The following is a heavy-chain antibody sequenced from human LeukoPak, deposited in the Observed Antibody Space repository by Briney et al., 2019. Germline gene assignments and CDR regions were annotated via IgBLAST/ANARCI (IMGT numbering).Heavy chain of an antibody. J-gene: IGHJ2*01. D-gene: IGHD6-25*01. CDR2: ITGSSGST. V-gene: IGHV3-23*01. CDR3: AIKRSSGPGDFDL. Sequence: GGSLRLSCAASGFTFSNYAMSWVRQAPGKGLEWVSAITGSSGSTYYADSVRGRFTISRDNSKNTLYLQMNSLRAEDTAVYYCAIKRSSGPGDFDLWGRGTLVTVSS. CDR1: GFTFSNYA.